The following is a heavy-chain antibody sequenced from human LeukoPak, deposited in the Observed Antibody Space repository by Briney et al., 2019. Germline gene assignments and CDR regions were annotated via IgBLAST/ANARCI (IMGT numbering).Heavy chain of an antibody. V-gene: IGHV1-18*01. D-gene: IGHD6-19*01. CDR2: ISAYNGNT. CDR1: GYTFTSYG. J-gene: IGHJ4*02. Sequence: ASVKVSCKASGYTFTSYGISWVRQAPGQGLEWMGWISAYNGNTNYAQKLQGRVTMTTDTSTSTAYMELRNLRSDDTAVYYCARDAVTVAGRRDFDYWGQGTLVTVSS. CDR3: ARDAVTVAGRRDFDY.